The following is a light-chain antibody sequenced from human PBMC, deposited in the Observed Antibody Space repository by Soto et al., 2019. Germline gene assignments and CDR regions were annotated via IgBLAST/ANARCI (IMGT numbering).Light chain of an antibody. Sequence: QSALTQPASVSGSPGQSITIACTGINXDVENYNFVSWYQQRPGKAPKLMIYEDYKRPSGVSNRFSGSKSGNTASLTISGLQTEDEADYYCCSLAGFTTTYVFATSPKVTVL. CDR3: CSLAGFTTTYV. CDR1: NXDVENYNF. V-gene: IGLV2-23*01. CDR2: EDY. J-gene: IGLJ1*01.